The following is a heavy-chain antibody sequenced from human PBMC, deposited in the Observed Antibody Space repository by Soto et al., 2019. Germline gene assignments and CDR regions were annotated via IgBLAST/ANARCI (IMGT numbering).Heavy chain of an antibody. CDR3: ARTKKYYYGSGSYYDQLFEVTWFDP. J-gene: IGHJ5*02. Sequence: SETLSLTCTVSGGSISSSSYYWGWIRQPPGKGLEWIGSIYYSGSTYYNPSLKSRVTISVDTSKNQFSLKLSSVTAADTAVYYCARTKKYYYGSGSYYDQLFEVTWFDPWGQGTLVTVSS. CDR1: GGSISSSSYY. D-gene: IGHD3-10*01. CDR2: IYYSGST. V-gene: IGHV4-39*01.